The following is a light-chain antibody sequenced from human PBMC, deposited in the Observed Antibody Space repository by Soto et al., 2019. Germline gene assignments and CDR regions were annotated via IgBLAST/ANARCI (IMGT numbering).Light chain of an antibody. Sequence: QAALTQRPSASGSHGQSVTISCSGTSSDIGAYNYVSWYQQHPGKAPKLMIYDVFKRPSGVPDRFSGSKSGNTASLTVSGLQAEDEADYYCTSYAGSNNVCVFGXGTKVTVL. CDR3: TSYAGSNNVCV. J-gene: IGLJ1*01. V-gene: IGLV2-8*01. CDR1: SSDIGAYNY. CDR2: DVF.